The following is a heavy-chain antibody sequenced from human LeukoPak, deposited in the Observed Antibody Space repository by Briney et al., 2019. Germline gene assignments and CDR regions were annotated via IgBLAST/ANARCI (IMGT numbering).Heavy chain of an antibody. V-gene: IGHV3-30-3*02. D-gene: IGHD5-24*01. CDR1: GFSFSTYA. J-gene: IGHJ4*02. CDR2: ISYDGINK. Sequence: GGSLRLSCAASGFSFSTYAMNWVRQAPGKGLEWVALISYDGINKYHADSVKGRFTVSRENSQNMLYLQMNSLRDDDTAVYYCAKSPYAERWLHFDYWGQGTLVTVSS. CDR3: AKSPYAERWLHFDY.